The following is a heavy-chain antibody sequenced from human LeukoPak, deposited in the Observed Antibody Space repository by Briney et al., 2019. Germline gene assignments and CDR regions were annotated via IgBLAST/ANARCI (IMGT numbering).Heavy chain of an antibody. J-gene: IGHJ3*02. V-gene: IGHV3-66*01. CDR1: GFTVSSNY. CDR2: IYSGGST. CDR3: ARDTGYDAFDI. Sequence: GGSLRLSCAASGFTVSSNYMSWVRQAPGKGLEWVSIIYSGGSTYYADSVKGRFTISRDNSKNTLYLQMNSLRAEDTAVYYCARDTGYDAFDIWGQGTMVTVSS. D-gene: IGHD1-1*01.